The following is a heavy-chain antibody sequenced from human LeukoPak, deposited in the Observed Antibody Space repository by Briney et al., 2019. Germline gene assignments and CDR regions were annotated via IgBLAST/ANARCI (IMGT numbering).Heavy chain of an antibody. CDR3: ARDLGDSSGYYEGYFDY. Sequence: SETLSLTCTVSGGSISSHYWSWIRQPPGKGLEWIGYIYYSGSTNYTPSLKSRVTISVATSKHPFSPQLSSVTAADTAVYYCARDLGDSSGYYEGYFDYWGQGTLVTVSS. D-gene: IGHD3-22*01. CDR1: GGSISSHY. V-gene: IGHV4-59*11. J-gene: IGHJ4*02. CDR2: IYYSGST.